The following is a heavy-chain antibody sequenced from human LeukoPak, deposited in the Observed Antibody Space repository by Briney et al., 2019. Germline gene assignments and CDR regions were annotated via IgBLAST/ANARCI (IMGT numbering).Heavy chain of an antibody. CDR3: ARGRIVVARRSGAFDI. J-gene: IGHJ3*02. CDR1: GYSISSGYY. CDR2: IYHSGST. Sequence: PSETLSLTCAVSGYSISSGYYWGWIRQPPGKGLEWIGSIYHSGSTNYNPSLKSRVTISVDTSKNQFSLKLSSVTAADTAVYYCARGRIVVARRSGAFDIWGQGTMVTVSS. D-gene: IGHD3-22*01. V-gene: IGHV4-38-2*01.